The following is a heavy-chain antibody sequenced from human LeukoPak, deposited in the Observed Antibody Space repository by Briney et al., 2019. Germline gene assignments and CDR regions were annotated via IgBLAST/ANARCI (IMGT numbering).Heavy chain of an antibody. J-gene: IGHJ6*02. CDR2: IYYSGST. CDR3: ARTSRHFYGSGSNLTPWPADMDV. Sequence: SETLSLTCTVYGGSINSYYWTWIRQPPGKGLEWIGYIYYSGSTHYNPSLNSRVTISMDTSKNHFSLKLSSVTAADTAIYYCARTSRHFYGSGSNLTPWPADMDVWGQGTKVTVSS. V-gene: IGHV4-59*01. CDR1: GGSINSYY. D-gene: IGHD3-10*01.